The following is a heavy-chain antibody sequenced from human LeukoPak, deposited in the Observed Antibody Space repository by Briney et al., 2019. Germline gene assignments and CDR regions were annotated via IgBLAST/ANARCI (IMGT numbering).Heavy chain of an antibody. D-gene: IGHD5-24*01. CDR1: GFTFSGSA. V-gene: IGHV3-73*01. J-gene: IGHJ4*02. CDR3: TSRGEMATIVD. CDR2: IRSKANSYAT. Sequence: PGGSLRLSCAASGFTFSGSAIHWVRQASGKGLEWVGRIRSKANSYATAYAASVKGRFTISRDDSKNTAYLQMNSLKTEDTAVYYCTSRGEMATIVDWGQGTLVTVSS.